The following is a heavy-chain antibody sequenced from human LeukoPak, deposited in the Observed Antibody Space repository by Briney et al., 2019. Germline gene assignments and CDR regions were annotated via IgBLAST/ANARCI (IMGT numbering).Heavy chain of an antibody. V-gene: IGHV5-51*01. Sequence: GESLKIFRKGPGYSLTSYWIGRVRQMSGKGPEWMGHNYPGESDTRCSQSFQGQVTISADKSISTAYLQWSSLKASDTAMYYCASSPLGVRGVNIDYWGQGTLVTVSS. CDR2: NYPGESDT. CDR3: ASSPLGVRGVNIDY. J-gene: IGHJ4*02. CDR1: GYSLTSYW. D-gene: IGHD3-10*01.